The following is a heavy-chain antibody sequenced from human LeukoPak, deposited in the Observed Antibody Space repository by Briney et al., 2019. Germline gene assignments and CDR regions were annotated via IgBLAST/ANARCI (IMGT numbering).Heavy chain of an antibody. V-gene: IGHV4-59*08. CDR3: AGGRVAAAGAYYFDN. J-gene: IGHJ4*02. CDR2: IYYNGRT. CDR1: GGSISSSY. Sequence: SETLSLTCAVSGGSISSSYWSWIRQPPGKGLEWIGYIYYNGRTSYNASLQSRVTVTDDTSKNQSSLMLSSVAAADTAEYYCAGGRVAAAGAYYFDNWGQGTLVTVSS. D-gene: IGHD6-13*01.